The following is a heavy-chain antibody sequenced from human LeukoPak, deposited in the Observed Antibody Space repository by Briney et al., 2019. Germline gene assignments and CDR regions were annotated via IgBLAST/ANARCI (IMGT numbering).Heavy chain of an antibody. CDR2: IYYSGST. D-gene: IGHD5-18*01. V-gene: IGHV4-59*08. CDR1: GGSISSYY. Sequence: PSETLSLTCTVSGGSISSYYWSWIRQPPGKGLEWIGYIYYSGSTNYNPSRKSRVTISVDTSKNQFSLKLSSVTAADTAVYYCASRGYSYGPFDYWGQGTLVTVSS. CDR3: ASRGYSYGPFDY. J-gene: IGHJ4*02.